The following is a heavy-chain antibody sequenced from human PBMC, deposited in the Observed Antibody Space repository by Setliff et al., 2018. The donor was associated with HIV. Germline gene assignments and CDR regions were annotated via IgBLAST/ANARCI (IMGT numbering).Heavy chain of an antibody. J-gene: IGHJ4*02. CDR1: GDIFSFYA. V-gene: IGHV1-69*06. D-gene: IGHD3-22*01. Sequence: SVKVSCKASGDIFSFYALSWVRQAPGQGLEWMGKIIPKSDTTTYAQKFQGRVAMTADKSSNTAYMELRSLRSDDTAVYYCARHASTWYYDTSGPHFDYWGQGTLVTVSS. CDR3: ARHASTWYYDTSGPHFDY. CDR2: IIPKSDTT.